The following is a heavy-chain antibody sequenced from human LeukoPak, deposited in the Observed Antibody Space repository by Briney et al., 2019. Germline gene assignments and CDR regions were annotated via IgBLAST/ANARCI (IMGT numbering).Heavy chain of an antibody. CDR3: ARGGSGWSSDF. V-gene: IGHV1-18*04. CDR1: GYTFTGYY. CDR2: LSPYNGDT. J-gene: IGHJ4*02. Sequence: GASVKVSCKASGYTFTGYYMHWVRQAPGQGLEWMGWLSPYNGDTNYAQKLQDRVTMTTGTSTSTAYMELTSLRSDDSAVYYCARGGSGWSSDFWGQGTLVTVSS. D-gene: IGHD6-19*01.